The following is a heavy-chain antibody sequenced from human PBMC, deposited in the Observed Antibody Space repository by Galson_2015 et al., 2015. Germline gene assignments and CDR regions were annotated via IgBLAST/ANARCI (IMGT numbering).Heavy chain of an antibody. CDR1: GFTFSSYS. CDR2: ISSSSSTI. D-gene: IGHD3-22*01. Sequence: SLRLSCAASGFTFSSYSMNWVRQAPGKGLEWVSYISSSSSTIYYADSVKGRFTISRDNAKNSLYLQMDSLRDEDTAVYYCARDPRPKWLLPHIYYYYGMDVWGQGTTVTVSS. CDR3: ARDPRPKWLLPHIYYYYGMDV. J-gene: IGHJ6*02. V-gene: IGHV3-48*02.